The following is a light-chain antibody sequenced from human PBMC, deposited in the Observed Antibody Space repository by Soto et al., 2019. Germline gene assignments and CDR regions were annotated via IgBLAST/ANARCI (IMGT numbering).Light chain of an antibody. CDR1: SSDVGGYNY. CDR2: EVS. J-gene: IGLJ1*01. CDR3: SSCASSDTLYV. V-gene: IGLV2-14*01. Sequence: QSALAQPASVSGSPGQSITISCTGTSSDVGGYNYVSWYQQHPGKAPKLMIYEVSNRPSGVSNRFSGSKSGNTASLTISGLQADDEADDYCSSCASSDTLYVFGTGTKVTVL.